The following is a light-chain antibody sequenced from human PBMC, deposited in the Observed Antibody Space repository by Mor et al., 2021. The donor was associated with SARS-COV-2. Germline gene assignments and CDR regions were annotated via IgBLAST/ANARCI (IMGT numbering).Light chain of an antibody. Sequence: GDAVSKQFAYWYRHKAGQAPVLVIFRDTGRPTGIPERFSGSSSGTTVTLTISGVQAEDEGDYYCQSADSSGSYVFGTGTKVT. J-gene: IGLJ1*01. V-gene: IGLV3-25*03. CDR2: RDT. CDR3: QSADSSGSYV. CDR1: AVSKQF.